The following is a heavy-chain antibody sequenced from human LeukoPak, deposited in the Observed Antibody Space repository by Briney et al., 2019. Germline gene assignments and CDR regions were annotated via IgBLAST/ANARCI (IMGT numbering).Heavy chain of an antibody. CDR2: ISSSSSYI. V-gene: IGHV3-21*01. J-gene: IGHJ4*02. Sequence: GGSLRLSCAASGFTFSSYSMNWVRQAPGKGLEWVSSISSSSSYIYYADSVKGRFTISRDNAKKSLYLQMNSLRAEDTAVFYCARGVLCSSTSCSWKFDYWGQGTLVTVSS. CDR1: GFTFSSYS. D-gene: IGHD2-2*01. CDR3: ARGVLCSSTSCSWKFDY.